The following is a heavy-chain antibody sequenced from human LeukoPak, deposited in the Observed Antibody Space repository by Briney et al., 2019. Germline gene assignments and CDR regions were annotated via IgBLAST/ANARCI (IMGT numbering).Heavy chain of an antibody. CDR3: AKDPPAEAGTIDY. Sequence: GRSLRLSCAASGFTFDDYAMHWVRQAPGKGLEWVSGISWNSGSIGYADSVKGRFAISRDNAKNSLYLQMNSLRAEDTALYYCAKDPPAEAGTIDYWGQGTLVTVSS. D-gene: IGHD6-19*01. CDR1: GFTFDDYA. J-gene: IGHJ4*02. V-gene: IGHV3-9*01. CDR2: ISWNSGSI.